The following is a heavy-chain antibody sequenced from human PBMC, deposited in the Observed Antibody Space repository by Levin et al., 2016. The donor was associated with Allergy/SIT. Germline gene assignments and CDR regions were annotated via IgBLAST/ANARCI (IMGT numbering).Heavy chain of an antibody. CDR2: ISGSGGST. V-gene: IGHV3-23*01. Sequence: GGSLRLSCAASGFTFSSYAMSWVRQAPGKGLEWVSAISGSGGSTYYADSVKGRFTISRDNSKNTLYLQMNSLRAEDTAVYYCAKDRPRYYDSSGYYQNGYFDYWGQGTLVTVSS. CDR3: AKDRPRYYDSSGYYQNGYFDY. D-gene: IGHD3-22*01. J-gene: IGHJ4*02. CDR1: GFTFSSYA.